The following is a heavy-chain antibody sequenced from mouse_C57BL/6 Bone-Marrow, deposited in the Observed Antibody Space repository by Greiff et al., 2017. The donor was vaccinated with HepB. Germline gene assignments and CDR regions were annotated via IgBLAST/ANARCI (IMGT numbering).Heavy chain of an antibody. CDR1: GYTFTSYW. CDR3: AREVWLGYYAMDY. CDR2: IYPNSGGT. Sequence: VQLQQPGAELVKPGASVKLSCKASGYTFTSYWMHWVKQRPGRGLEWIGTIYPNSGGTKYNEKFKSKATLTVDKSSSTAYMQLRSLTSEDSAVYYCAREVWLGYYAMDYWGQGTSLTVSS. V-gene: IGHV1-72*01. J-gene: IGHJ4*01. D-gene: IGHD2-10*02.